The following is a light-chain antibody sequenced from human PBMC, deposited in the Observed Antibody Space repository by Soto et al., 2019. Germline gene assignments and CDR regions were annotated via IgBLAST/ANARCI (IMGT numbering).Light chain of an antibody. CDR3: QQGHNWPLT. Sequence: EIVMTQSPATLSVSPGERATLSCRAIQSISTELAWYQQKPGPPPRLLIYSASTRATGVPARFTGSGSGSEFTLTISGLQSEDFAVYYCQQGHNWPLTFGQGTRLEI. J-gene: IGKJ2*01. CDR2: SAS. V-gene: IGKV3-15*01. CDR1: QSISTE.